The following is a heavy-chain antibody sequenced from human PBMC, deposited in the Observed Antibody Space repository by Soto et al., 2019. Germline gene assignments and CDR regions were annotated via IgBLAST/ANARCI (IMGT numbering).Heavy chain of an antibody. CDR1: GGTFSSYA. Sequence: VQLVQSGAEVKKPGSSVKVSCKASGGTFSSYAISWVQQAPGQGLEWMRGIIPSFGTANYAQKFQGRVTITAEESTSTAYMELSSLRSEDTAVYYCESCSGGSCYIGDYYYYGMDVWGQGTTVTVSS. CDR3: ESCSGGSCYIGDYYYYGMDV. J-gene: IGHJ6*02. V-gene: IGHV1-69*01. CDR2: IIPSFGTA. D-gene: IGHD2-15*01.